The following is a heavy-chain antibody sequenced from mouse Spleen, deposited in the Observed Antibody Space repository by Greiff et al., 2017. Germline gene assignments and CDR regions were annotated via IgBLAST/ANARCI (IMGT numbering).Heavy chain of an antibody. D-gene: IGHD1-1*01. CDR2: INPYNDGT. J-gene: IGHJ1*01. CDR3: ANYYGSSYTPYWYFDV. CDR1: GYTFTSYV. Sequence: EVQLQQSGPELVKPGASVKMSCKASGYTFTSYVMHWVKQKPGQGLEWIGYINPYNDGTKYNEKFKGKATLTSDKSSSTAYMELSSLTSEDSAVYYCANYYGSSYTPYWYFDVWGAGTTVTVSS. V-gene: IGHV1-14*01.